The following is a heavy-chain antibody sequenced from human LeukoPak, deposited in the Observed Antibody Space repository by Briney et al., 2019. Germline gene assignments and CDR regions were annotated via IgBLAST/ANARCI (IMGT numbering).Heavy chain of an antibody. D-gene: IGHD6-13*01. CDR1: GGSISSHY. Sequence: SETLSLTCTVSGGSISSHYWSWVRPPPGKGLEWSGYIYYSGSTNYNPSLKNRVTISVDTSKNQFSLKLSSVTAADTAVYYCARDLATAATADRAFDIWGQGTMVTVSS. V-gene: IGHV4-59*11. CDR2: IYYSGST. J-gene: IGHJ3*02. CDR3: ARDLATAATADRAFDI.